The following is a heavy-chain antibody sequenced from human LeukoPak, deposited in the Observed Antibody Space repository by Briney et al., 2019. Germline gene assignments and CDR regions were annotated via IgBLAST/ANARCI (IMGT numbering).Heavy chain of an antibody. CDR3: AREVANDEYFDY. Sequence: SETLSLTCSVSGGSISNSSDYWGWIRQPPGKRLPWVGSIFSSGDSYYNPSLKSRLTLSVDTSRNQFSLKLSSVTAADTAIYYCAREVANDEYFDYWGQGTLVTVSS. V-gene: IGHV4-39*07. CDR1: GGSISNSSDY. J-gene: IGHJ4*02. CDR2: IFSSGDS. D-gene: IGHD1-1*01.